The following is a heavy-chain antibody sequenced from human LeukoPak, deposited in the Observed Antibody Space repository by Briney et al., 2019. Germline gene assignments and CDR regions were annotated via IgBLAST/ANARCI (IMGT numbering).Heavy chain of an antibody. CDR1: GFTFSNHG. D-gene: IGHD6-6*01. Sequence: GGSLRLSCAASGFTFSNHGMHWVRQAPGKGLEWVAVIWYDGSTKYYADSVKGRFTISRDNSKSTLDLQMNSLRAEDTAVYYCARDIASRRIDVWGQGSLVTVSS. V-gene: IGHV3-33*01. J-gene: IGHJ5*02. CDR2: IWYDGSTK. CDR3: ARDIASRRIDV.